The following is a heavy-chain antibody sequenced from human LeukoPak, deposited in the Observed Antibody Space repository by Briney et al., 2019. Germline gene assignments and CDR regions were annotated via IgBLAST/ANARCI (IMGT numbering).Heavy chain of an antibody. Sequence: SETLSLTCTVSGGSISSYYWSWIRQPPGKGLEWIGYIYYSGSTNYNPSLKSRVTISVDTSKNQFSLKLSSVTAADTAVYYCARRDQQLPGFDPWGQGTLVTVSS. CDR1: GGSISSYY. J-gene: IGHJ5*02. V-gene: IGHV4-59*01. CDR2: IYYSGST. CDR3: ARRDQQLPGFDP. D-gene: IGHD6-13*01.